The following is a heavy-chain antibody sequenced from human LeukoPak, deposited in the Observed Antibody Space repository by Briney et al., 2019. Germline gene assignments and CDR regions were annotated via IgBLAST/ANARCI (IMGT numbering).Heavy chain of an antibody. J-gene: IGHJ4*02. V-gene: IGHV4-39*07. CDR1: GGSISSSSHS. CDR3: ATSSGWYRYDS. Sequence: PSETLSLTCSVSGGSISSSSHSWGWIRQSPGKGLEWIGSIYYSGTTNYNPSLKSRVTISVDTSKNQFSLKLSSVTDADTAVYYCATSSGWYRYDSWGQGTLVTVSS. D-gene: IGHD6-19*01. CDR2: IYYSGTT.